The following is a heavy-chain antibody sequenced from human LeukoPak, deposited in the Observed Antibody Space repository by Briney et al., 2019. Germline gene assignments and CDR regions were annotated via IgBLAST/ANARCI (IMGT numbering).Heavy chain of an antibody. V-gene: IGHV3-48*03. CDR1: GFTFSSYE. CDR2: ISSSGSTI. J-gene: IGHJ3*02. CDR3: ARDHSSGWSGRAFDI. Sequence: GGSLRLSCAASGFTFSSYEMNWVRQAPGKGLEWVSYISSSGSTIYYADSVKGRFTISRDNAKNSLYLQMNSLRAEDTAVYYCARDHSSGWSGRAFDIWGQGTMVTVSS. D-gene: IGHD6-19*01.